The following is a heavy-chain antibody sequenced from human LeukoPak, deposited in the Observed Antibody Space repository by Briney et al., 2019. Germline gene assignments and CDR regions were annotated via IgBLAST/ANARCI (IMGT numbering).Heavy chain of an antibody. V-gene: IGHV1-8*02. CDR3: ARGGIRHAFDI. CDR1: GYTFTSYY. J-gene: IGHJ3*02. CDR2: MNPNSGNT. Sequence: GASVKVSCKASGYTFTSYYMHWVRQATGQGLEWMGWMNPNSGNTGYAQKFQGRVTMTRNTSISTAYMELSSLRSEDTAVYYCARGGIRHAFDIWGQGTMVTVSS.